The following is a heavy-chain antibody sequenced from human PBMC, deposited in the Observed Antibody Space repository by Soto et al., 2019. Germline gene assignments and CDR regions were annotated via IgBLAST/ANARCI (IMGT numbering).Heavy chain of an antibody. CDR1: GFTFSSYG. V-gene: IGHV3-33*01. CDR3: ARAHYYDSSGHDY. D-gene: IGHD3-22*01. J-gene: IGHJ4*02. CDR2: IWYDGSNK. Sequence: GGSLRLSCAASGFTFSSYGMHWVRQAPGKGLEWVAVIWYDGSNKYYADSVKGRFTISRDNSKNTLYLQMNSLRAEDTAVYYWARAHYYDSSGHDYWGQGTRVTVAS.